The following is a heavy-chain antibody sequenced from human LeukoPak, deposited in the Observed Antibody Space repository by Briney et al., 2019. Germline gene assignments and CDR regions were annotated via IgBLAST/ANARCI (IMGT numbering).Heavy chain of an antibody. D-gene: IGHD6-19*01. V-gene: IGHV6-1*01. CDR3: ARCLQSSGYAFDI. Sequence: SQTLSLTCAISGDSVSSNSAAWNWIRQSPSRGLEWLGRKHYRSKWYNDYAVSVKSRITINPDTSKNQFSLQLNAVTPEDTAVYYCARCLQSSGYAFDIWGQGTMVTVSS. CDR2: KHYRSKWYN. J-gene: IGHJ3*02. CDR1: GDSVSSNSAA.